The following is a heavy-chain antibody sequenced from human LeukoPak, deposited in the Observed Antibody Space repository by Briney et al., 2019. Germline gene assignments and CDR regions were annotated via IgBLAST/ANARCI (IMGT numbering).Heavy chain of an antibody. CDR2: ISSSSSYI. CDR3: ARGRRIAAAGLYYFDY. CDR1: GFTFSSYS. V-gene: IGHV3-21*01. Sequence: PGGSLRLSCAASGFTFSSYSMNRVRQAPGKGLERVSSISSSSSYIYDADSVKGRFTISRDNAKTSLYPQMNSLRAEDTAVYYCARGRRIAAAGLYYFDYWGQGTLVTVSS. J-gene: IGHJ4*02. D-gene: IGHD6-13*01.